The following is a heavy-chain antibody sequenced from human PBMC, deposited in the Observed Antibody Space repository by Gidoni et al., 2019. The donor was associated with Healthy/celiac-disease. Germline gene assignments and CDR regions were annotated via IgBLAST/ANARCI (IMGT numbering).Heavy chain of an antibody. D-gene: IGHD6-13*01. Sequence: QVQLGLSGCGLVKPGRSVRPSCAAAGFTFSSYGMHWVRQAPGKGLEWVAVISFDGSNKYYADSVKGRFTISRDNSKNTLYLQMNSLRAEDTAVYYCAKMGAQWGSSWLVLELLHFDYWGQGTLVTVSS. V-gene: IGHV3-30*18. CDR3: AKMGAQWGSSWLVLELLHFDY. CDR1: GFTFSSYG. CDR2: ISFDGSNK. J-gene: IGHJ4*02.